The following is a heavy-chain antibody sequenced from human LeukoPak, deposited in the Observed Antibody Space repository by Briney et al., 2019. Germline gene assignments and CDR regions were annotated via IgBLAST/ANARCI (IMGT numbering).Heavy chain of an antibody. Sequence: SKTLSLTCAVYGGSLSGYYWSWIRQPPGKGLEWIGEINDTGNTNYKPSLRSRITISVDTSKNQFSLKVSSVTAADTAVYYCARVPYCSGGSCNYYYYYAMDVWGQGTTVTVSS. CDR2: INDTGNT. D-gene: IGHD2-15*01. CDR1: GGSLSGYY. V-gene: IGHV4-34*01. CDR3: ARVPYCSGGSCNYYYYYAMDV. J-gene: IGHJ6*02.